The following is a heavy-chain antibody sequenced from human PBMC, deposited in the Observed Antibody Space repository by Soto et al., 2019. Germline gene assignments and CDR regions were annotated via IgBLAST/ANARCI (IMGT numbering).Heavy chain of an antibody. CDR3: AREFESDVLRFLDLTFAFDI. CDR2: ISAYNGNT. D-gene: IGHD3-3*01. J-gene: IGHJ3*02. V-gene: IGHV1-18*01. CDR1: SYTFTSYG. Sequence: ASVKVSCKASSYTFTSYGISWVRQAPGQGLEWMGWISAYNGNTNYAQKLQGRVTMTTDTSTSTAYMELRSLRSDDTAVYYCAREFESDVLRFLDLTFAFDIWGQGTMVTVSS.